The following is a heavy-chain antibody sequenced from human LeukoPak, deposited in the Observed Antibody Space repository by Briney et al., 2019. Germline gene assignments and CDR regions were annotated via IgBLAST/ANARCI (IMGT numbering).Heavy chain of an antibody. D-gene: IGHD5/OR15-5a*01. V-gene: IGHV3-21*01. Sequence: GGSLRLSCTASGFSFSNYNINWVRQAPGKGLEWVSSITTSSSYVFYGNSVKGRFTISRDNAENSVYLQMNNLSVEDTAVYYCAGLDNWFDPWGQGTLVTVSS. CDR3: AGLDNWFDP. CDR2: ITTSSSYV. J-gene: IGHJ5*02. CDR1: GFSFSNYN.